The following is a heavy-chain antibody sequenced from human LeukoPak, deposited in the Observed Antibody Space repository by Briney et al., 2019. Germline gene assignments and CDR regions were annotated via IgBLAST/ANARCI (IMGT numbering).Heavy chain of an antibody. CDR2: IWYDGSNK. CDR3: ARDGLRGNNWFDP. J-gene: IGHJ5*02. Sequence: QPGRSLRLSCAASGFTFGSYGMHWVRQAPGKGLEWVAVIWYDGSNKYYADSVKGRFTISRDNSKDTLDLQMNSLRAADTAVYYCARDGLRGNNWFDPWGQGTLVTVPS. V-gene: IGHV3-33*01. CDR1: GFTFGSYG. D-gene: IGHD5-24*01.